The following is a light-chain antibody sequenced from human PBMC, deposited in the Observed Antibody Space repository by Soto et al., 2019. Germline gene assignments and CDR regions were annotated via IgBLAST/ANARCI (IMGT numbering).Light chain of an antibody. J-gene: IGLJ1*01. CDR1: SNDVGGYNY. V-gene: IGLV2-14*01. Sequence: QSVLTQPASVSGSPGQSITISCTGTSNDVGGYNYVSWYQHDPGKAPKLMIYEVSIRPSGISHPFSGSKSGNMASLTISGPKAEHALAYYRPYSTRVSTFVVGTGTK. CDR2: EVS. CDR3: PYSTRVSTFV.